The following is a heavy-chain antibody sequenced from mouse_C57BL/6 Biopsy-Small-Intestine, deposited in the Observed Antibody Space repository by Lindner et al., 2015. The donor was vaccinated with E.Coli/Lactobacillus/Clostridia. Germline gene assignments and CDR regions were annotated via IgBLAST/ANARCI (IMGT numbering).Heavy chain of an antibody. V-gene: IGHV1-84*02. CDR2: INTANGNT. Sequence: SVKVSCKVSGYDFSDYGIGWVRQAPGQRPEWMGWINTANGNTKYSQNFQGRVTITGDTSASTVYMEMRFLKYEDTAVYYCTSYPRPPYVGSWFYFDFWGQGTLVTVSS. CDR1: GYDFSDYG. CDR3: TSYPRPPYVGSWFYFDF. J-gene: IGHJ2*01. D-gene: IGHD6-1*01.